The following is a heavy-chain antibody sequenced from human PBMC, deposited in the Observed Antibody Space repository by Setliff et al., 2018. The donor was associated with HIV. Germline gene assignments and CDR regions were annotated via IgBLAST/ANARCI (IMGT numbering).Heavy chain of an antibody. CDR1: GYSISSGYY. V-gene: IGHV4-38-2*01. Sequence: PSETLSLTCAVSGYSISSGYYWGWIRQPPGKGLEWIGSIYHSGSTYYNPSLKSRVTISVDTSKNQFSLKLSSVTAADTAVYYCARTVRREFRTNVGDHYYFYMDVWGQGTQVTVSS. J-gene: IGHJ6*03. CDR2: IYHSGST. CDR3: ARTVRREFRTNVGDHYYFYMDV. D-gene: IGHD3-3*01.